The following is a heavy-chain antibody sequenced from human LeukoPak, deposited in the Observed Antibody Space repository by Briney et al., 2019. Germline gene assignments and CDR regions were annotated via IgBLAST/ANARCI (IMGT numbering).Heavy chain of an antibody. Sequence: GGSLRLSCAASGFTFNNYPMHWVRQAPGKGLEYVSAISGHGGSTNYADSVKDRFTIYRDNFKNTLYPQMGSLRAEDMAVYYCARGNFDLLSPFHGNYYYMDVWGTGTTVTVSS. D-gene: IGHD3-9*01. CDR3: ARGNFDLLSPFHGNYYYMDV. V-gene: IGHV3-64*02. CDR2: ISGHGGST. CDR1: GFTFNNYP. J-gene: IGHJ6*03.